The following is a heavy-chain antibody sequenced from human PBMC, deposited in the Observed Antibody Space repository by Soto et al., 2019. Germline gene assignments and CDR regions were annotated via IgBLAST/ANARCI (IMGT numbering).Heavy chain of an antibody. CDR3: AKTEGYPYYFDY. Sequence: GGSLRLSCAASGFTFSSYAMSWVRQAPGKGLEWVSGISGSGGSTCYADSVKGRFTMSRDNSKNTVCLQMNSLRAEDTAVYYCAKTEGYPYYFDYWGQGTMVTVYS. CDR1: GFTFSSYA. J-gene: IGHJ4*02. CDR2: ISGSGGST. V-gene: IGHV3-23*01. D-gene: IGHD6-13*01.